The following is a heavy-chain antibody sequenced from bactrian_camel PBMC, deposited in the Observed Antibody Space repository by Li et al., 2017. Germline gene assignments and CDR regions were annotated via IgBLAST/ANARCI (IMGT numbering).Heavy chain of an antibody. CDR2: YSDGGST. D-gene: IGHD5*01. CDR3: AADPRLWVGYSGIPSASDLAY. Sequence: HVQLVESGGGSVQAGGSLRLSCAVSGWAKSSPVMAWFRQAPGRQREAVAAYSDGGSTNYADSVRGRFTLSVDNAKNTEYLQMNRLQPEDTAMYYCAADPRLWVGYSGIPSASDLAYWGQGTQVTVS. V-gene: IGHV3S53*01. CDR1: GWAKSSPV. J-gene: IGHJ6*01.